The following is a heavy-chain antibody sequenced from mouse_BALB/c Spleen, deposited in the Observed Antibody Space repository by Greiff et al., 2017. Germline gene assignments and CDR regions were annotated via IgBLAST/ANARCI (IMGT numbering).Heavy chain of an antibody. V-gene: IGHV1S81*02. CDR2: INPSNGRT. D-gene: IGHD1-1*01. Sequence: VQLQQPGAELVKPGASVKLSCKASGYTFTSYWMHWVKQRPGQGLEWIGEINPSNGRTNYNEKFKSKATLTVDKSSSTAYMQLSSLTSEDSAVYYCARAGDYGSSFPFDYWGQGTTLTVSS. CDR1: GYTFTSYW. CDR3: ARAGDYGSSFPFDY. J-gene: IGHJ2*01.